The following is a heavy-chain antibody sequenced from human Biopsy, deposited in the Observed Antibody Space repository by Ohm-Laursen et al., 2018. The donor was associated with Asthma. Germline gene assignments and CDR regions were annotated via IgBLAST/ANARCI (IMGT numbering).Heavy chain of an antibody. Sequence: ASVKVSCKTSGYTFNSAGITWVRQAPGQGLEWMGWISVYSGNTKVAQKLQGRVTMITDTSTSTAYMELRSLRSDDTAVYFCARAVDYSHYYGIDVWGQGTTVTVS. J-gene: IGHJ6*02. D-gene: IGHD3-10*01. CDR3: ARAVDYSHYYGIDV. V-gene: IGHV1-18*01. CDR2: ISVYSGNT. CDR1: GYTFNSAG.